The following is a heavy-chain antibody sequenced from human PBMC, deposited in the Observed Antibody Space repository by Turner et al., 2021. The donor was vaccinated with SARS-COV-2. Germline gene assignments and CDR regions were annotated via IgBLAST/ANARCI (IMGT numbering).Heavy chain of an antibody. V-gene: IGHV4-34*01. Sequence: QVQLQQWGAGLLKPSETLSLTCAVYGGSFSCYYWSWIRQPPGKGLEWIGESIQSGSTNYNPSLKSRVTISVDTSKNQFSLKLSSVTAADTAVYYCARGHPYIAVAVSGFDPWGQGTLVTVSS. D-gene: IGHD6-19*01. CDR3: ARGHPYIAVAVSGFDP. CDR1: GGSFSCYY. J-gene: IGHJ5*02. CDR2: SIQSGST.